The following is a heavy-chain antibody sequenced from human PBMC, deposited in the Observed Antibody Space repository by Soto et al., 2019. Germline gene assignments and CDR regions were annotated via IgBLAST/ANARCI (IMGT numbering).Heavy chain of an antibody. Sequence: SVKVSCKASGGTFSSYAISWVRQAPGQGLEWMGGIIPIFGTANYAQKFQGRVTITADESTSTAYMELSSLRSEDTAVYYCARSITIFGVVRVLPYYYGMDVWGQGTTVTVSS. CDR2: IIPIFGTA. CDR1: GGTFSSYA. CDR3: ARSITIFGVVRVLPYYYGMDV. D-gene: IGHD3-3*01. V-gene: IGHV1-69*13. J-gene: IGHJ6*02.